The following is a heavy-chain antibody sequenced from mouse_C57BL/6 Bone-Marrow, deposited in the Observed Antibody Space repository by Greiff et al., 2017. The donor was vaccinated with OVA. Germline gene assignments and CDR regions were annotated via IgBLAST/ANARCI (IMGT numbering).Heavy chain of an antibody. J-gene: IGHJ2*01. CDR1: GFNIKDDY. Sequence: EVKLQESGAELVRPGASVKLSCTASGFNIKDDYMHWVKQRPEQGLEWIGWIDPENGDTEYASKFQGKATITADTSSNTAYLQLSSLTSEDTAVYYCTSDGYLYGDYWGKGTTLTVSS. CDR3: TSDGYLYGDY. CDR2: IDPENGDT. D-gene: IGHD2-3*01. V-gene: IGHV14-4*01.